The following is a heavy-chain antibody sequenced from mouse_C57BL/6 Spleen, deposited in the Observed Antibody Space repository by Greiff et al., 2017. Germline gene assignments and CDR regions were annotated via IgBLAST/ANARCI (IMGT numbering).Heavy chain of an antibody. CDR1: GYTFTDYN. CDR2: INPNNGGT. J-gene: IGHJ4*01. V-gene: IGHV1-18*01. D-gene: IGHD1-1*02. CDR3: ARSNYGLVYAMDY. Sequence: VQLQQSGPELVKPGASVKIPCKASGYTFTDYNMDWVKQSHGKSLEWIGDINPNNGGTIYNQKFKGKATLTVDKSSVTAYMELRSLTSEDTAVYYCARSNYGLVYAMDYWGQGTSVTVSS.